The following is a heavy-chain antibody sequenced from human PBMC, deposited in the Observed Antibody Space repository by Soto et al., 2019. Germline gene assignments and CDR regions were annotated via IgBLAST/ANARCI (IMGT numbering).Heavy chain of an antibody. V-gene: IGHV3-21*01. CDR2: ISKSDYT. CDR3: AREDSIIIPAVSDF. J-gene: IGHJ4*02. CDR1: GFAFNNYG. D-gene: IGHD2-2*01. Sequence: RRLSCTVSGFAFNNYGINWVRQAPGKGLEWVSSISKSDYTYYSDSVKGRFTISRDNAKNSVSLQMNTLRVEDTAVYYCAREDSIIIPAVSDFWGQGTLVTVSS.